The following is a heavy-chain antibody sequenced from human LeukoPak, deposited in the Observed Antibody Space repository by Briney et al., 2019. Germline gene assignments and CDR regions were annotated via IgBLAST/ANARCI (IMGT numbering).Heavy chain of an antibody. J-gene: IGHJ1*01. CDR1: GFTFDEYA. V-gene: IGHV3-9*01. CDR2: ICWNSGSI. CDR3: AKGNPPGYCSGGSCKSVYFQH. D-gene: IGHD2-15*01. Sequence: PGGSLRLSCAASGFTFDEYAMHGVRQAPGKGLEWVSGICWNSGSIGYADSVKGRFTISRDNDKTSLYLQMNSLRAEDTVLYYCAKGNPPGYCSGGSCKSVYFQHWGQGTLVTVSS.